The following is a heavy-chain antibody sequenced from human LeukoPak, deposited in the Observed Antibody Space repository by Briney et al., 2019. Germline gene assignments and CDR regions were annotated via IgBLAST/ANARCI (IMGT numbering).Heavy chain of an antibody. Sequence: GGSLRLSCAASGFTFSSYSMNWVRQAPGKGLEWVGRIKSKTDGGTTDYAAPVKGRFTISRDDSKNTLYLQMNSLKTEDTAVYYCTTPPITYYYYYMDVWGKGTTVTVSS. CDR1: GFTFSSYS. CDR2: IKSKTDGGTT. D-gene: IGHD3-10*01. V-gene: IGHV3-15*01. CDR3: TTPPITYYYYYMDV. J-gene: IGHJ6*03.